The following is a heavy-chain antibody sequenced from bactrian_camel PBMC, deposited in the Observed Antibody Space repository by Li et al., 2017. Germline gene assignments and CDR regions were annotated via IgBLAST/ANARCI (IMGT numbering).Heavy chain of an antibody. D-gene: IGHD3*01. Sequence: VQLVESGGGSVQPGGSLRLSCAASGFTFSDYTMTWVRQAPGKGLEWVSTSAGGGRSTYADAVKGRFTISRDDAKDTLYLQMNNLQTEDTAMYYCTKDRSYGTRNWVQSTRGQGTQVTVS. CDR3: TKDRSYGTRNWVQST. J-gene: IGHJ4*01. V-gene: IGHV3-1*01. CDR1: GFTFSDYT. CDR2: SAGGGRS.